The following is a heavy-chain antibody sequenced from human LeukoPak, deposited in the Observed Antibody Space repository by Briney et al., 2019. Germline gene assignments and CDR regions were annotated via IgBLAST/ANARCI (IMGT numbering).Heavy chain of an antibody. CDR1: GFTFSSYG. J-gene: IGHJ6*04. CDR3: ARGGCSSTSCYPNYYYYGMDV. CDR2: IWYDGSNK. Sequence: GGSLRLSCAASGFTFSSYGMHWVRQAPGKGLEWVAVIWYDGSNKYYADSVKGRFTISRDNSKNTLYLQMNSLRAEDTAVYYCARGGCSSTSCYPNYYYYGMDVWGKGTTVTVSS. V-gene: IGHV3-33*01. D-gene: IGHD2-2*01.